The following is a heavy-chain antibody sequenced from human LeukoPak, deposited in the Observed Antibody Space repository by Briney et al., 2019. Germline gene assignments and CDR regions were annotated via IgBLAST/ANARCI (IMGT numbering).Heavy chain of an antibody. CDR3: AKDGREWPRSLDY. CDR1: GYTFTSYD. J-gene: IGHJ4*02. CDR2: MNPNSGNT. V-gene: IGHV1-8*01. D-gene: IGHD5-12*01. Sequence: ASVKVSCKASGYTFTSYDINWVRQATGQGLEWMRWMNPNSGNTGYAQKFQGRVTMTRNTSISTAYMELSSLRSEDTAVYYCAKDGREWPRSLDYWGQGTLVTVSS.